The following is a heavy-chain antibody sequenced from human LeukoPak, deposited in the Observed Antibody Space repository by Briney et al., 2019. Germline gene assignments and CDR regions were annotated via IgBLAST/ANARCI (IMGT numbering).Heavy chain of an antibody. Sequence: GGSLRLSCAASGFTFSSYWMSWVRQAPGKGLEWVAFIRYDGSNKYYADSVKGRFTISRDNSKNTLYLQMNSLRAEDTAVYYCAKEGDCSSTSCYYRGEYYFDYWGQGTLVTVSS. D-gene: IGHD2-2*01. CDR1: GFTFSSYW. J-gene: IGHJ4*02. CDR2: IRYDGSNK. CDR3: AKEGDCSSTSCYYRGEYYFDY. V-gene: IGHV3-30*02.